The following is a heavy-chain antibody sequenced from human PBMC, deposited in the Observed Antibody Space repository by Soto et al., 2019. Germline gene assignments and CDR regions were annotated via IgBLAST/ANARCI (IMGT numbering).Heavy chain of an antibody. CDR3: ARDSTSGWVSEYFQH. Sequence: PGGSLRLSCAASGLTFSSYSMNWVRQAPGKGLEWVSSISSSSSYIYYADSVKGRFTISRDNAKNSLYLQMNSLRAEDTAVYYCARDSTSGWVSEYFQHWGQGTLVTVSS. CDR2: ISSSSSYI. V-gene: IGHV3-21*01. D-gene: IGHD6-19*01. J-gene: IGHJ1*01. CDR1: GLTFSSYS.